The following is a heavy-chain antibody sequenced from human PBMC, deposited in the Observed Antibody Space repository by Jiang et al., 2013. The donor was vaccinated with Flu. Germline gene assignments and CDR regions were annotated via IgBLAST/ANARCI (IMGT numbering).Heavy chain of an antibody. D-gene: IGHD3-9*01. CDR2: TYYRSKWYN. J-gene: IGHJ4*02. Sequence: GRTYYRSKWYNDYAVSVKSRITINPDTSKNQFSLQLNSVTPEDTAVYYCARGRYSFDYWGQGTLVTVSS. V-gene: IGHV6-1*01. CDR3: ARGRYSFDY.